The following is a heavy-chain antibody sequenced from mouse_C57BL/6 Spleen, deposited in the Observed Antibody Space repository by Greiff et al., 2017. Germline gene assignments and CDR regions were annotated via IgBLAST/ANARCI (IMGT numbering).Heavy chain of an antibody. Sequence: VQLQQSGPELVKPGASVKISCKASGYSFTGYYMNWVKQSPEKSLEWIGEINPSTGGTTYNQKFKAKATLTVDKSSSTAYMQLKSLTSEDSAVYYCARSYSYFDYWGQGTTLTVSS. J-gene: IGHJ2*01. V-gene: IGHV1-42*01. CDR1: GYSFTGYY. CDR2: INPSTGGT. CDR3: ARSYSYFDY. D-gene: IGHD2-10*01.